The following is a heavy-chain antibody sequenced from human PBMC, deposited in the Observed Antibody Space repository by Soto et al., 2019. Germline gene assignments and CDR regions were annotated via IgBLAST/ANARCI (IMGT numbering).Heavy chain of an antibody. CDR2: TYYRSKWYN. D-gene: IGHD3-10*01. V-gene: IGHV6-1*01. Sequence: SQTLSLTCVISGDSVSSNSAAWNWIRQSPSRGLEWLGRTYYRSKWYNDYAVSVKSRITINPDTPKNQFSLQLNSVTPEDTALYYFSRGWFWETHPYYMDVWGKGTSVTVSS. CDR1: GDSVSSNSAA. CDR3: SRGWFWETHPYYMDV. J-gene: IGHJ6*03.